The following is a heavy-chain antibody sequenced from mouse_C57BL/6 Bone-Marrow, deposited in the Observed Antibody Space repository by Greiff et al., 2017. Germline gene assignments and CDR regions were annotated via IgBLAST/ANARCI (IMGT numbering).Heavy chain of an antibody. D-gene: IGHD6-1*01. V-gene: IGHV2-9*01. CDR2: IWGGGST. CDR3: AKRDSSGGPYYYAMDY. J-gene: IGHJ4*01. CDR1: GFSLTSYG. Sequence: VQVVESGPGLVAPSQSLSITCTVSGFSLTSYGVDWVRQPPGKGLEWLGVIWGGGSTNYNSALMSRLSISKDNSKSQVFLKMNSLQTDDTAMYYCAKRDSSGGPYYYAMDYWGQGTSVTVSS.